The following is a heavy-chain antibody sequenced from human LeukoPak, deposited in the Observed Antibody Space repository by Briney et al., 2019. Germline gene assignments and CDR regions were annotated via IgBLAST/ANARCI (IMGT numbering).Heavy chain of an antibody. CDR2: ISYDESNK. CDR1: GFTFSNYG. V-gene: IGHV3-30*18. D-gene: IGHD5-18*01. Sequence: PGGSLRLSCVPSGFTFSNYGIHWGRQAPGKGLEWVAVISYDESNKYYADSVKGRCTISRDKSKNTVYLQMTSLRAEDTAVYYCAKEAGYSYGFDYWGQGTLVTVSS. CDR3: AKEAGYSYGFDY. J-gene: IGHJ4*02.